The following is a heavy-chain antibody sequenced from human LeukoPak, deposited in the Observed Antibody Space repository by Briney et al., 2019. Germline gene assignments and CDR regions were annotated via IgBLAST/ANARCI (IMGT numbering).Heavy chain of an antibody. D-gene: IGHD3-9*01. J-gene: IGHJ4*02. CDR3: ARGRRSVRLTGSSGYYFDY. V-gene: IGHV4-34*01. Sequence: SETLSLTCAVYGGSFSGYYWSWIRQPPGKGLEWIGEINHSGSTNYNPSLKSRVTISVDTSENQFSLKLSSVTAADTAVYYCARGRRSVRLTGSSGYYFDYWGQGTLVTVSS. CDR1: GGSFSGYY. CDR2: INHSGST.